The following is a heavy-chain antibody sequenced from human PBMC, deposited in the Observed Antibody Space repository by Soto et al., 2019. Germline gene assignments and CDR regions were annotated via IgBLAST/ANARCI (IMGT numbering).Heavy chain of an antibody. Sequence: EVQLVESGGGLVQPGGSLRLSCAASGFTVSSNYMSWVRQAPGKGLEWVSVIYSGGSTYYADSVKGRFTISRDNARNILYLQMDNLRAEDSALYYCARDDLFVDNGLDHWGQGPLVTVSS. CDR2: IYSGGST. CDR3: ARDDLFVDNGLDH. CDR1: GFTVSSNY. V-gene: IGHV3-53*01. J-gene: IGHJ5*02.